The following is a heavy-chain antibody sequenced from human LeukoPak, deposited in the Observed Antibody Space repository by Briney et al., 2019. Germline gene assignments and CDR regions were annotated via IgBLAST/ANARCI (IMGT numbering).Heavy chain of an antibody. CDR2: ISWNSGKI. CDR1: GFTSDDYA. CDR3: VKDSVSPGYFGYGMDV. V-gene: IGHV3-9*02. Sequence: PGGSLRLSCAASGFTSDDYAMHWVRQAPGKGLEWVSGISWNSGKIGYADSVKGRFTISRDNAKNSLYLQMNSLRDEDTALYYCVKDSVSPGYFGYGMDVWGQGTTVTVSS. D-gene: IGHD2-21*01. J-gene: IGHJ6*02.